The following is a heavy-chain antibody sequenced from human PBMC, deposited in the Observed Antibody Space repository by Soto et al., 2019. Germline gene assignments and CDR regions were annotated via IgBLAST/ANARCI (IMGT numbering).Heavy chain of an antibody. CDR1: GAPISSYN. V-gene: IGHV4-59*08. J-gene: IGHJ4*02. D-gene: IGHD2-15*01. Sequence: QVQRQGSAPGLLKSPETLSLTCTFPGAPISSYNWSWIRRPPGKGREWIGFISYRGGTNYNPSLKSRVTISVDTSKNQFSLNLTSVTATDTAVYFCARHYCSGGGCYYFGYWGQGTLVTVSS. CDR2: ISYRGGT. CDR3: ARHYCSGGGCYYFGY.